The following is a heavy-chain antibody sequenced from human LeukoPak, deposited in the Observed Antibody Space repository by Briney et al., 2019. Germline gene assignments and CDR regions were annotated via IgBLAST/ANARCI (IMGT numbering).Heavy chain of an antibody. V-gene: IGHV4-30-2*01. Sequence: SETLSLTCAVSGGSISSGGYSWSWIRQPPGKGLEWIVYIYHSGSTNYNPSLKSRVTISVDTSKNQFSLKLSSVTAADTAVYYCARVRDIVVVPAADETQYNWFDPWGQGALVTVSS. D-gene: IGHD2-2*01. J-gene: IGHJ5*02. CDR1: GGSISSGGYS. CDR2: IYHSGST. CDR3: ARVRDIVVVPAADETQYNWFDP.